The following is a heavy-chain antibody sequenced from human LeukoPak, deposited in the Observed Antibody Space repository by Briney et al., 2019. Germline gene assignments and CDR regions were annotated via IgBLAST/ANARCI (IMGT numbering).Heavy chain of an antibody. CDR1: GFTFSSYS. Sequence: PGGSLRLSCAASGFTFSSYSMNWVRQAPGKGLEWVSSVTGSGGGAYYADSVKGRFTISRDNSKNTLYLQMNSLRAEDTAVYYCARDFFRSGYSYGAFDYWGQGTLVTVSS. V-gene: IGHV3-23*01. CDR2: VTGSGGGA. CDR3: ARDFFRSGYSYGAFDY. J-gene: IGHJ4*02. D-gene: IGHD5-18*01.